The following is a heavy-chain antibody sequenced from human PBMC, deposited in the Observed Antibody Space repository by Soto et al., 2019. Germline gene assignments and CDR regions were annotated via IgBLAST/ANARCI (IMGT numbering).Heavy chain of an antibody. J-gene: IGHJ5*01. V-gene: IGHV4-61*01. CDR3: AKGFSTGLYVDS. D-gene: IGHD6-19*01. Sequence: QVQLQESGPGLVKPSGTLSLTCSVSGDSVTSESYYWTWIRQPPGKTLEWVGFILSSGGTSTNPSRRSRLSMSVDTSKNQFSMRLTSVTAADTGVYFCAKGFSTGLYVDSWGRRAQVSVSS. CDR2: ILSSGGT. CDR1: GDSVTSESYY.